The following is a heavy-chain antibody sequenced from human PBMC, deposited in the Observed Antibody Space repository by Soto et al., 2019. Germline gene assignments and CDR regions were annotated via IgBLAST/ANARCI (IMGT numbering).Heavy chain of an antibody. D-gene: IGHD3-16*02. Sequence: QVQLVQSGAEVKKPGASVKVSCKASGYTFTSYGISWVRQAPGQGLEWMGWISAYNGNINYAQKLQGRVTMTTDTSTSTAYMELRSLRSDYTAVYYCARSELVTFGGVIVTSAFDIWGQGTMVTVSS. V-gene: IGHV1-18*01. CDR2: ISAYNGNI. CDR3: ARSELVTFGGVIVTSAFDI. J-gene: IGHJ3*02. CDR1: GYTFTSYG.